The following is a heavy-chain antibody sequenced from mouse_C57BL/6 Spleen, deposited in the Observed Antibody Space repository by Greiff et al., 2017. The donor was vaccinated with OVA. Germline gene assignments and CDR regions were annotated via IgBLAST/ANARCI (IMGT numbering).Heavy chain of an antibody. CDR2: IYPGSGNT. V-gene: IGHV1-76*01. J-gene: IGHJ2*01. CDR3: ARRFLDY. CDR1: GYTFTDSY. Sequence: QVQLQQSGAELVRPGASVKLSCKASGYTFTDSYINWVKQRPGQGLEWIARIYPGSGNTYYNEKFKGKATLTAEKSSSTAYMQLSSLTSEDSAVYCCARRFLDYWGQGTTLTVSS.